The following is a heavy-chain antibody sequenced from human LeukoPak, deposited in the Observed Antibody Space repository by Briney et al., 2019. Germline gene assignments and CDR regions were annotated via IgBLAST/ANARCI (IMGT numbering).Heavy chain of an antibody. CDR2: IRYGADSA. Sequence: SGGSLRLSCAASGFTFNTYTMNWVRQAPGKGLEWVSTIRYGADSAYYADSVKGRFTISRDNSKNMVYLQMNSLRVDDTAVYYCAKGLTTHDYWGQGTLVTVSS. J-gene: IGHJ4*02. V-gene: IGHV3-23*01. CDR3: AKGLTTHDY. D-gene: IGHD4-11*01. CDR1: GFTFNTYT.